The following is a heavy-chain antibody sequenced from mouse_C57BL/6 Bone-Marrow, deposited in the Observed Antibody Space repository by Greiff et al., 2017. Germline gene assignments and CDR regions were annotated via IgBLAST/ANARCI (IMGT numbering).Heavy chain of an antibody. V-gene: IGHV3-6*01. CDR3: ARVPSTMITPYCYFDG. CDR2: ISYDGSN. CDR1: GYSITSGSY. Sequence: EVQLVESGPGLVKPSQSLSLTCSVTGYSITSGSYWNWIRQFPGNKLEWMGYISYDGSNNYNPSLKNRISITRDPSENQFFLKLNSVTTEDTSTYYCARVPSTMITPYCYFDGWGTGTTVTVSS. J-gene: IGHJ1*03. D-gene: IGHD2-4*01.